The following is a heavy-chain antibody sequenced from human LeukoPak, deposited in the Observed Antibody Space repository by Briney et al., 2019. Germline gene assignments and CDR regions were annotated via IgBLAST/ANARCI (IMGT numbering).Heavy chain of an antibody. J-gene: IGHJ3*02. Sequence: GGSLRLSCAASGFTFSSYAMSWVRQAPGKGLEWVSAISGSGGSTYYADSAKGRFTISRDSSKNTLYLQMNSLRAEDTAVYYCAKDRDSSGWYDAFDIWGQGTMVTVSS. D-gene: IGHD6-19*01. V-gene: IGHV3-23*01. CDR3: AKDRDSSGWYDAFDI. CDR1: GFTFSSYA. CDR2: ISGSGGST.